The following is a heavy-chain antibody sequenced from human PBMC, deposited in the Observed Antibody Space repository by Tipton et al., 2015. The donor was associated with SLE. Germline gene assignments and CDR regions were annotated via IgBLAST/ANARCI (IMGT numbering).Heavy chain of an antibody. D-gene: IGHD6-19*01. CDR2: FYPGGTT. CDR3: ARFPAWETASVTGNRGFDL. V-gene: IGHV4-4*07. J-gene: IGHJ4*02. CDR1: GDSISNYY. Sequence: TLSLTCTVSGDSISNYYWSWIRQAAGKGLEWMGRFYPGGTTSYNPPFTSRVTMSADTSKNQFSLKLNSVTAADTAVYYCARFPAWETASVTGNRGFDLWDQGVMVTVSS.